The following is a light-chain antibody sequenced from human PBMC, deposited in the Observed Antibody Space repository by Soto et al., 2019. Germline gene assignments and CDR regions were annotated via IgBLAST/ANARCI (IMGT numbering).Light chain of an antibody. CDR3: QQYENPLLT. Sequence: DIQMTQSPSSLSASVGDRVTITCQASQDISNYLNWYQQKPGKAPKLLIYDASNLETGVPSRFRGSVSGTDFTFTISGLQPEDTATYYCQQYENPLLTFGGGTKVEIK. CDR2: DAS. J-gene: IGKJ4*01. CDR1: QDISNY. V-gene: IGKV1-33*01.